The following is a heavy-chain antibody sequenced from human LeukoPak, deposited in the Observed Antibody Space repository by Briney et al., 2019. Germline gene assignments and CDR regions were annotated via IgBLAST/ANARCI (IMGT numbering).Heavy chain of an antibody. V-gene: IGHV1-18*01. Sequence: ASVKVSCKASGYTFTSYGISWVRQAPGQGLEWMGWISAYNGNTNYAQKLQGRVTMTTDTSTSTAYMELRSLRSDDTAVYYCARDLREELAHYPTLVVPYKGDVSFDYWGQGTLVTVSS. J-gene: IGHJ4*02. D-gene: IGHD2-2*01. CDR2: ISAYNGNT. CDR3: ARDLREELAHYPTLVVPYKGDVSFDY. CDR1: GYTFTSYG.